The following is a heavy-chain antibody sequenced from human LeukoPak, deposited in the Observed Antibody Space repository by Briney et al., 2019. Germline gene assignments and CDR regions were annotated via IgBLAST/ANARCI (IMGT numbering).Heavy chain of an antibody. CDR3: ARVPDFIARPCDS. D-gene: IGHD2-21*01. CDR2: SSPTGDIT. V-gene: IGHV4-34*01. J-gene: IGHJ4*02. Sequence: SETLSLTCAVYGGSFSGNYWALIRQTPGRGLEWIGESSPTGDITGYNPSLKGRATISVDSSKNQFSLKLTSVTAADTGVYYCARVPDFIARPCDSWGPGTLVTVSS. CDR1: GGSFSGNY.